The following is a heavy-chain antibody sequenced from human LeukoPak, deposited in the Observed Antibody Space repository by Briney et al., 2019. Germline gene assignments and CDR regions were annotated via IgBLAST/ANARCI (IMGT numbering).Heavy chain of an antibody. J-gene: IGHJ4*02. CDR2: ISYDGSNE. V-gene: IGHV3-30*04. D-gene: IGHD2-21*02. CDR3: ARGLLAYCGGDCYSLDY. Sequence: GGSLRLSCAASGFTFSSYVMHWVRQAPGKGLEWVAIISYDGSNEYYADSVKGRFTISRDNAKNSLYLQMNSLRAEDTAVYYCARGLLAYCGGDCYSLDYWGQGTLVTVSS. CDR1: GFTFSSYV.